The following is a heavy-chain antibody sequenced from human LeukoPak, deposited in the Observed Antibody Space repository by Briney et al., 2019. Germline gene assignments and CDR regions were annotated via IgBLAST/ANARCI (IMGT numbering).Heavy chain of an antibody. CDR2: IIPIFGTA. CDR1: GGTFSSYA. Sequence: SVKVSCKASGGTFSSYAISWVRQAPGQGLEWMGGIIPIFGTANYAQKFQGRVTITADESTSTAYMELSSLRSEDTAVYYCARDLHPNIVVVTADDAFDIWGQGTMVTVSP. CDR3: ARDLHPNIVVVTADDAFDI. J-gene: IGHJ3*02. V-gene: IGHV1-69*01. D-gene: IGHD2-21*02.